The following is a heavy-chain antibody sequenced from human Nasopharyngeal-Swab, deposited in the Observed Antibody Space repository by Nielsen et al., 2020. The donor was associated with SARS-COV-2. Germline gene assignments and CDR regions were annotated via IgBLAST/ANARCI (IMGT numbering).Heavy chain of an antibody. V-gene: IGHV3-23*01. Sequence: GGSVKISCADSGSTFSSYAMSWVRQAPGKGLERVSAVSGSGGSTYYVDSVKGGFTISRDNSKNTLYLQMNSLRAEDTAVYSCADDTAMVIFKGYWGQGTLVTVSS. D-gene: IGHD5-18*01. CDR1: GSTFSSYA. CDR3: ADDTAMVIFKGY. CDR2: VSGSGGST. J-gene: IGHJ4*02.